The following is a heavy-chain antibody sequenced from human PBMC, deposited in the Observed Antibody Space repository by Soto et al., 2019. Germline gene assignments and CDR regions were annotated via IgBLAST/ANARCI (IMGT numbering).Heavy chain of an antibody. CDR1: GFSFSSYG. J-gene: IGHJ4*02. Sequence: EGSLRLSCAASGFSFSSYGMHWVRQAPGKGLDWVAVIWYDGSNKYYADSVKGRFTISRDNSKNTLYLQMNSLRAEDTAVYYCAKNTAMVLYYFDYWGQGTLVTVSS. V-gene: IGHV3-30*02. CDR3: AKNTAMVLYYFDY. D-gene: IGHD5-18*01. CDR2: IWYDGSNK.